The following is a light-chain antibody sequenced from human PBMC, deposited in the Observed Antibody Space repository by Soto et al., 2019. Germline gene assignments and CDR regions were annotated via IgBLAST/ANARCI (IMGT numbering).Light chain of an antibody. Sequence: ESVLTQTPLSSPVTLGQPASISCRSSQSLVHSDGNTYLSWLHLGPGQPPRLLIYKISNRFSGVPDRFSGNGAGADFTLKITRVEAEDLGTYYCLQSTQFPLTLGGGTKVDSK. CDR3: LQSTQFPLT. CDR2: KIS. V-gene: IGKV2-24*01. CDR1: QSLVHSDGNTY. J-gene: IGKJ4*02.